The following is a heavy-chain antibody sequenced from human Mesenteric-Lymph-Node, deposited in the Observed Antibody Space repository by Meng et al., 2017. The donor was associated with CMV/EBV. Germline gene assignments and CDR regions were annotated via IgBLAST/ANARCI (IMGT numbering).Heavy chain of an antibody. Sequence: GGSISSGSYYWSWIRQHPGKGLEWIGYISYSGNTYYNPSLKSRVTMSVDTSKNQFSLRLTSVTAADTAVYYCARVLWFGDSYNWFDPWGQGTLVTVSS. CDR2: ISYSGNT. J-gene: IGHJ5*02. V-gene: IGHV4-31*02. CDR3: ARVLWFGDSYNWFDP. D-gene: IGHD3-10*01. CDR1: GGSISSGSYY.